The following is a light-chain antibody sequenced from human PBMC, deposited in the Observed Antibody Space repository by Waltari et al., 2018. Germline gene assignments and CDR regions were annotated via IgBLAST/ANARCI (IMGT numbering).Light chain of an antibody. CDR2: DVD. J-gene: IGLJ1*01. CDR3: CSYAGDYSLV. Sequence: QSALTQPRPVSGSPGQSDTIPCTGTSGDGGVHNYVSWSQHNHGKAPNPIIYDVDKRPSGVPDRFSCSKSGNTASLTISGLQSDDEADFYCCSYAGDYSLVFGTGTKVTVL. V-gene: IGLV2-11*01. CDR1: SGDGGVHNY.